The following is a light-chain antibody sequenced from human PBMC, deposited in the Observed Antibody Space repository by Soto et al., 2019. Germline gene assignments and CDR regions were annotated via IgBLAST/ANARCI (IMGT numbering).Light chain of an antibody. Sequence: DIQMTQSPSAMSASVGDRVTITCRASQGISNYLAWFQQKPGKVPERLIYATASLQSGVPSRFSGSGSGTEFTLTISSLQPEASATYYCLQHNIYPWTFGQGTKVEI. J-gene: IGKJ1*01. CDR1: QGISNY. CDR2: ATA. CDR3: LQHNIYPWT. V-gene: IGKV1-17*03.